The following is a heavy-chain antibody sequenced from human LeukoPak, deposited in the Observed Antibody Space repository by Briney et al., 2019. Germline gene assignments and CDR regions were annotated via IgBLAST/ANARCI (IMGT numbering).Heavy chain of an antibody. CDR3: AKLAARVLLWFGES. CDR1: GCTFSSYA. J-gene: IGHJ4*02. V-gene: IGHV3-23*01. D-gene: IGHD3-10*01. CDR2: ISGSGAST. Sequence: GGALTLACPSSGCTFSSYAMSWVGQAAGKGLEWVSAISGSGASTYYADSVKGRFTISRDNSKNTLYLQMNSLRAEDTAVYYCAKLAARVLLWFGESWGQGTLVTVSS.